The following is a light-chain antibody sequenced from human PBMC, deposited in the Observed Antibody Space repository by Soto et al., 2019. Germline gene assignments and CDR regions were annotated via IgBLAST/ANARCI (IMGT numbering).Light chain of an antibody. CDR1: LNVNSY. CDR3: QQYGSSRA. V-gene: IGKV3-20*01. CDR2: DAS. Sequence: VLTQSPATLSLSPGERATLSCRASLNVNSYLAWYQQKPGQAPRLLIYDASNRAAGIPARFSGSGSGTDFTLTISRLEPEDFAVYYCQQYGSSRAFGGGTKVDI. J-gene: IGKJ4*02.